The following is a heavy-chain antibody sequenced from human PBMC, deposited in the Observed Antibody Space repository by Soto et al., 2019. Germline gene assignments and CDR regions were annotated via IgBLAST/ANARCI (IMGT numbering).Heavy chain of an antibody. Sequence: GGSLRLSCAASGFTFSSYWMSWVRQAPGKGLEWVANIKQDGSEKYYVDSVKGRFTISRDNAKNSLYLQMNSLRAEDTAVYYCAREYCSGGSCYSASPLDYWGQGTLVTVSS. V-gene: IGHV3-7*05. CDR3: AREYCSGGSCYSASPLDY. D-gene: IGHD2-15*01. CDR2: IKQDGSEK. CDR1: GFTFSSYW. J-gene: IGHJ4*02.